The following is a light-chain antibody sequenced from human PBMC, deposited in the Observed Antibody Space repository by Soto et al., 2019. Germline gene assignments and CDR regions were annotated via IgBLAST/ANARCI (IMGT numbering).Light chain of an antibody. CDR1: SSDVGGYNS. J-gene: IGLJ1*01. Sequence: SALTQPASVSGSPGQSITISCTGTSSDVGGYNSVSCYQHHPGKAPKLMIYEVSNRPSGVSDRFSGSKSGNTASLTISGLQAEDEADYYCSSYTTNTGLEYVFGTGTKVTVL. CDR2: EVS. V-gene: IGLV2-14*01. CDR3: SSYTTNTGLEYV.